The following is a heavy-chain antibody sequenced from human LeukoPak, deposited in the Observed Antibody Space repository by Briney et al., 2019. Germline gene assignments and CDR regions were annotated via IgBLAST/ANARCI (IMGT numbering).Heavy chain of an antibody. J-gene: IGHJ4*02. CDR3: ARGRGSYLFDY. V-gene: IGHV1-46*01. D-gene: IGHD1-26*01. CDR2: INPSGGST. CDR1: GYTFTSYY. Sequence: ASVKVSCKASGYTFTSYYMHWVRQAPGQGLEWMGIINPSGGSTSYAQKFQGRVTMTRDMSTSTVYMEQSSLRSEDTAVYYCARGRGSYLFDYWGQGTLVTVSS.